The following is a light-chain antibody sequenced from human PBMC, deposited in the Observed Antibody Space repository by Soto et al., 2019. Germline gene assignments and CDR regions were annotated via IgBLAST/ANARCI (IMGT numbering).Light chain of an antibody. CDR2: WAA. CDR1: QSGFYTSRNKSS. Sequence: DIVMTQSPDSLAVSLGERATINCKSSQSGFYTSRNKSSLAWYRQVAGQPPEVIIYWAAIRESAVPDRFSGSGSGTDFTLTISRLQSADVAVYFCQQYYSPPWTVGQGTKVDIK. V-gene: IGKV4-1*01. CDR3: QQYYSPPWT. J-gene: IGKJ1*01.